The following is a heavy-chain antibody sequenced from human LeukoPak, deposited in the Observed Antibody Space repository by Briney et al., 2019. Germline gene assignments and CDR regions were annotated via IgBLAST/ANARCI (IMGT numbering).Heavy chain of an antibody. CDR3: ARDAANYDFWSGYYKTYYYYMDV. J-gene: IGHJ6*03. D-gene: IGHD3-3*01. Sequence: GGSLRLSCAASGFSFSDYGMDWVRQAPGKGLEWVAFIRSDGSIKYYLDSVKGRFTISRDNSKNTMYLQMNSLRAEDTAVYYCARDAANYDFWSGYYKTYYYYMDVWGKGTTVTVSS. V-gene: IGHV3-30*02. CDR2: IRSDGSIK. CDR1: GFSFSDYG.